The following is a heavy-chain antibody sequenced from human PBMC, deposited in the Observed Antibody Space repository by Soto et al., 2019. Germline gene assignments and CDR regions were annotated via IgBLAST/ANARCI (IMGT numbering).Heavy chain of an antibody. J-gene: IGHJ4*02. CDR3: ARSYSGGDAYFDY. D-gene: IGHD2-21*02. CDR1: GGSISSGGYA. V-gene: IGHV4-30-2*01. Sequence: SETLSLTCAVSGGSISSGGYAWAWIRQPPGKGLEWVGYIYQSGSTYYNPSLKSRVTIAADRSKNQFSLNLASVTAADTAVYYCARSYSGGDAYFDYWRQGTVVTVSS. CDR2: IYQSGST.